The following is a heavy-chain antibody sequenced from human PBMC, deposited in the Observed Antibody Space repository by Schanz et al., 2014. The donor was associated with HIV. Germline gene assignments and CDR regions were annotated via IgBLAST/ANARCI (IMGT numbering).Heavy chain of an antibody. Sequence: QVQLVQSGAEMKKPGSSVKVSCKASGGTFMTYAISWVRPAPGQGLEWMGGTIPVFGTTNYAQKFQDRVPMTAETSTSTAYMELRSLRSDDTAMYYCAREGDGASVTGTSDYWGQGTLVTVSS. CDR3: AREGDGASVTGTSDY. CDR2: TIPVFGTT. D-gene: IGHD1-20*01. V-gene: IGHV1-69*06. J-gene: IGHJ4*02. CDR1: GGTFMTYA.